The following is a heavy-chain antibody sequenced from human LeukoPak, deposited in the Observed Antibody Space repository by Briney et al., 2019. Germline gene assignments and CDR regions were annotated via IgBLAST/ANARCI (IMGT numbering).Heavy chain of an antibody. CDR1: GLTVSSTF. J-gene: IGHJ3*02. Sequence: PGGSLRLSCAASGLTVSSTFMSWVRQAPGRGLEWVSIIYSGGATYYADSVKGRFTISRDNSKNTLYLQMNSLRAGDTAVYYCARVLLPYCTSSNCPDAFDIWGRGTLVTVSS. CDR2: IYSGGAT. V-gene: IGHV3-53*01. D-gene: IGHD2-2*01. CDR3: ARVLLPYCTSSNCPDAFDI.